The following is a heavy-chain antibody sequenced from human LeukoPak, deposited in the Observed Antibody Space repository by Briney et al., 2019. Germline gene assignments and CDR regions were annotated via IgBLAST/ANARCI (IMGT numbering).Heavy chain of an antibody. Sequence: ETLSLTCGVYGGSFSDYYWSWIRQPPGKGLEWIGEINHSGSTNYNPSLKSRVTISVDTSKNQFSLNLTSVTAADTAVYYCARSRGGYGDYGNWFDPWGQGTLVSVSS. CDR3: ARSRGGYGDYGNWFDP. D-gene: IGHD4-17*01. V-gene: IGHV4-34*01. J-gene: IGHJ5*02. CDR2: INHSGST. CDR1: GGSFSDYY.